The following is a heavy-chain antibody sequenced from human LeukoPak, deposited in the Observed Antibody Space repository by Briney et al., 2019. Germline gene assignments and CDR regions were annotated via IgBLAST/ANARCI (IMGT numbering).Heavy chain of an antibody. D-gene: IGHD4-23*01. J-gene: IGHJ3*02. CDR2: IIPIFGTA. Sequence: SVKVSCKASGGTFGSYAISWVRQAPGQGLEWMGGIIPIFGTANYAQKFQGRVTITTDESTSTAYMELSSLRSEDTAVYYCAREGYGGPHDAFDIWGQGTMVTVSS. V-gene: IGHV1-69*05. CDR1: GGTFGSYA. CDR3: AREGYGGPHDAFDI.